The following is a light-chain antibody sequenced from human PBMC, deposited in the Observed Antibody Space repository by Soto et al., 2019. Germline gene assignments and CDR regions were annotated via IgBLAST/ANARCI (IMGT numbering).Light chain of an antibody. J-gene: IGKJ1*01. V-gene: IGKV3-20*01. CDR2: GES. Sequence: EIVLTQSPGTLSLSPGERATLSCRTSQSVNNNYLAWYQQKPGHAPRLLIYGESSRATGIPDRFSGSGSGTDFTLSISRLEPEDFAVYYCQQYSSLWTFGQGTKVDIK. CDR1: QSVNNNY. CDR3: QQYSSLWT.